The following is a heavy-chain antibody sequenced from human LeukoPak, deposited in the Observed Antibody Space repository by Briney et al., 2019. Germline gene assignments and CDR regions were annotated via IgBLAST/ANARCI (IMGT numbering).Heavy chain of an antibody. V-gene: IGHV4-30-2*02. Sequence: SETLSLTCAVSGGSISSGGYSWSWIRQPPGKGLEWIGYIYHSGSTYYNPSLKSRVTISVDTSKNQFSLKLSSVTAADTAVYYCARSGPCSSTSCSSYWYFDLWGRGTLSLSPQ. CDR1: GGSISSGGYS. J-gene: IGHJ2*01. CDR3: ARSGPCSSTSCSSYWYFDL. CDR2: IYHSGST. D-gene: IGHD2-2*01.